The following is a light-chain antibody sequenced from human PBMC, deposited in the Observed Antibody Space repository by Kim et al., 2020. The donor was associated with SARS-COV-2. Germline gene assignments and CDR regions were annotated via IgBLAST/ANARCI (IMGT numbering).Light chain of an antibody. J-gene: IGLJ1*01. CDR3: QSYDNSLSGYV. V-gene: IGLV1-40*01. Sequence: QSVLTQPPSVSGAPGQRVIISCTGSSSNIGAGYDVHWYQQLPGTAPKLLIYDNSNRPSGVPDRFSGSKSGTSASLAITGLQAEDEADYYCQSYDNSLSGYVFGTGTQLTVL. CDR2: DNS. CDR1: SSNIGAGYD.